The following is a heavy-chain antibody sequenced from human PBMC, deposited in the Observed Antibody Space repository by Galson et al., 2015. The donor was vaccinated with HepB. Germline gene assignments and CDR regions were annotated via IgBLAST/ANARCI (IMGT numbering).Heavy chain of an antibody. J-gene: IGHJ5*02. CDR2: ISYDGSNK. Sequence: SLRLSCAASGFTFSSYGMHWVRQAPGKGLEWVAVISYDGSNKYYADSVKGRFTISRDNSKNTLYLQMNSLRAEDTAVYYCAKGGRGATSRPFDPWGQGTLVTVSS. CDR3: AKGGRGATSRPFDP. V-gene: IGHV3-30*18. D-gene: IGHD1-26*01. CDR1: GFTFSSYG.